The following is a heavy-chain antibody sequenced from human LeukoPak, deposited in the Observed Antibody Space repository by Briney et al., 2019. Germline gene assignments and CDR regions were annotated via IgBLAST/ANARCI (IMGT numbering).Heavy chain of an antibody. CDR3: ARWYLDRGFDY. V-gene: IGHV4-31*03. CDR1: GGSISSGGYY. Sequence: SETLSLTCTVSGGSISSGGYYWTWIPQHPGKGLEWIGYIYYSGSTYYNPSLKSRVTISVDTSKNQFSLKLSSVTAADTAVYYCARWYLDRGFDYWGQGTLVNVSS. D-gene: IGHD1-1*01. J-gene: IGHJ4*02. CDR2: IYYSGST.